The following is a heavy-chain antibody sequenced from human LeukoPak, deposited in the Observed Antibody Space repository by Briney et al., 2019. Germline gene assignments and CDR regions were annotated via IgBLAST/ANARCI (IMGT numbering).Heavy chain of an antibody. V-gene: IGHV3-7*03. CDR1: RFIFSNHW. J-gene: IGHJ3*02. CDR2: INQDGSDK. D-gene: IGHD2/OR15-2a*01. Sequence: PGGSLRLSCAASRFIFSNHWMTWVRQAPGKGLEWVAMINQDGSDKYYADSVKGRFTISRDNAKNSLDLQMNSLRVDDTAVYYCARIGSMAYFDIWGQGTMVTVSS. CDR3: ARIGSMAYFDI.